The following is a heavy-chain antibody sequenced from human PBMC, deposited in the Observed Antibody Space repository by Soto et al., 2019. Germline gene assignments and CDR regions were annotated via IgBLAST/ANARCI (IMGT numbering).Heavy chain of an antibody. Sequence: EVQLVESGGGLVQPGGSLRLSCAASGFTFSSYSMNWVRQAPGKGLEWVSYISSSSTIYYADSVKGRFTISRDNAKNSLYLQMNSLRDEDTAVYYCAKYSGSSGCIDYWGQGTLVTVSS. J-gene: IGHJ4*02. CDR2: ISSSSTI. CDR1: GFTFSSYS. CDR3: AKYSGSSGCIDY. D-gene: IGHD3-22*01. V-gene: IGHV3-48*02.